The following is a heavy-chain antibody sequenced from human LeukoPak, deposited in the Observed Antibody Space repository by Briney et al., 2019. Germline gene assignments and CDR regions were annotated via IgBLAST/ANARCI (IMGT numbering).Heavy chain of an antibody. CDR1: GYTFTSYY. CDR2: INPSGGST. D-gene: IGHD3-3*01. CDR3: ARGITIFGVVTLPLNY. V-gene: IGHV1-46*01. Sequence: ASVKVSCKASGYTFTSYYMHWVRQAPGQGLEWMGIINPSGGSTSYAQKFQGRVTMTRDTPTSTVYMELSSLRSEDTAVYYCARGITIFGVVTLPLNYWGQGTLVTVSS. J-gene: IGHJ4*02.